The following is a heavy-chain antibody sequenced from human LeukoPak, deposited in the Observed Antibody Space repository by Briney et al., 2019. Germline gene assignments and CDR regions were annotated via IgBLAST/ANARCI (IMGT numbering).Heavy chain of an antibody. V-gene: IGHV4-31*03. J-gene: IGHJ3*02. Sequence: PSQTLSLTCTVSGGSISSGGYYWSWIRQHPGKGLEWIGYIYYSGSTYYNPSLKSRVTISVDTSKNQFSLKLSSVTAADTAVYYCARSSGPILHAFDIWGQGTMVTVSS. D-gene: IGHD3-22*01. CDR2: IYYSGST. CDR3: ARSSGPILHAFDI. CDR1: GGSISSGGYY.